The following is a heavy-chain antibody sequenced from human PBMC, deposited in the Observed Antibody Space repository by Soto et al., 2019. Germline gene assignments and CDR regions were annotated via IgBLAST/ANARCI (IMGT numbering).Heavy chain of an antibody. CDR2: ISGSGGST. J-gene: IGHJ4*02. CDR3: AKVLRYFDWLPFDY. V-gene: IGHV3-23*01. CDR1: GFTFSSYA. Sequence: GGSLRLSCAASGFTFSSYAMSWVRQAPGKGLEWVSAISGSGGSTYYADSGKGRFTISRDNSKNTLYLQMNSLRAEDTAVYYCAKVLRYFDWLPFDYWGQGTLVTVSS. D-gene: IGHD3-9*01.